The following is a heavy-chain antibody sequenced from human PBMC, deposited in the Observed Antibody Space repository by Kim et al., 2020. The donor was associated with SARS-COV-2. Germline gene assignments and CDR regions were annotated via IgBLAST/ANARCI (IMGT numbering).Heavy chain of an antibody. D-gene: IGHD5-12*01. V-gene: IGHV3-11*04. Sequence: GGSLRLSCAASGFTFSDYCMSWIRQAPGKGLEWVSYISSSGNNIYYADSVKGRFTISRDNAKNSLYLQMNSLRAEDTAVYYCARGYSGYGGRVYSVDDWG. CDR3: ARGYSGYGGRVYSVDD. CDR1: GFTFSDYC. CDR2: ISSSGNNI. J-gene: IGHJ1*01.